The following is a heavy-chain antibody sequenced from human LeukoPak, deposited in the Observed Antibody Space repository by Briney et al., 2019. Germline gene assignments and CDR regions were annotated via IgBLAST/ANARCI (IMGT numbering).Heavy chain of an antibody. CDR2: ISSSGSTI. V-gene: IGHV3-48*03. Sequence: GGSLRLSCAASGFTFSSYEMNWVRQAPGKGLEWVSYISSSGSTIYYADSVKGRFTISRDNAKNSLYLQMNSLRAEDTAVYYCARAVDYGDYGYFDYWGQGTLVTVSS. D-gene: IGHD4-17*01. CDR3: ARAVDYGDYGYFDY. J-gene: IGHJ4*02. CDR1: GFTFSSYE.